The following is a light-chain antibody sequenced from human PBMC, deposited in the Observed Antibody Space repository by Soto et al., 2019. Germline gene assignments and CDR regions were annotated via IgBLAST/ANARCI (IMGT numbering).Light chain of an antibody. CDR2: DVT. CDR3: SSYTSSSTLYV. J-gene: IGLJ1*01. Sequence: QSALTQPASMSGSPGQSITISCTGTSSDVGDNNYVSWYQQHPGKAPKLMIYDVTHRPSGISNRFSGSKSGNTASLTISGLQAEDEADYYCSSYTSSSTLYVFGTGTELTVL. V-gene: IGLV2-14*01. CDR1: SSDVGDNNY.